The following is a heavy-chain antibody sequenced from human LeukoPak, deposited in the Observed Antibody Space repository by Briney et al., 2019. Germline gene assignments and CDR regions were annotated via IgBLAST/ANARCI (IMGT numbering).Heavy chain of an antibody. CDR3: ARGSGSYFDY. CDR2: ISSSSSYI. D-gene: IGHD1-26*01. CDR1: GFTFSSYS. Sequence: RPGGSLRLSCTASGFTFSSYSMNWVRQAPGKGLEWVSSISSSSSYIYYADSAKGRFTISRDNAKNSLYLQMNSLRAEDTAVYYCARGSGSYFDYWGQGTLVTVSS. V-gene: IGHV3-21*01. J-gene: IGHJ4*02.